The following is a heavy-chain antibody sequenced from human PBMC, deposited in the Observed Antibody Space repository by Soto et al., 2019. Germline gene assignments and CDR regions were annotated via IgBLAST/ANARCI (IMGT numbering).Heavy chain of an antibody. CDR3: AKEGITRRYCSSTSCSVGLWYYYYMDV. Sequence: GGSLRLSCAASGFTFSSYAMSWVRQAPGKGLEWVSAISGSGGSTYYADSEKGQFTISRDNSKNTLYLQMNSLRAEDTAVYYCAKEGITRRYCSSTSCSVGLWYYYYMDVWGKGTTVTVSS. CDR1: GFTFSSYA. J-gene: IGHJ6*03. V-gene: IGHV3-23*01. CDR2: ISGSGGST. D-gene: IGHD2-2*01.